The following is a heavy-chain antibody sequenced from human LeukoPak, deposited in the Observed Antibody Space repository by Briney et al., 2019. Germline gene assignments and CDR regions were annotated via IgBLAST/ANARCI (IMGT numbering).Heavy chain of an antibody. V-gene: IGHV3-53*04. CDR1: GFTVSSNY. J-gene: IGHJ4*02. Sequence: GGSLRPSCVASGFTVSSNYMSWVRQAPGKGLEWVSVTVKGRFTISRHNSENTLYLHMNSLRAEDTAVYFCARGGTPGYSSGRIDYWGQGTLVTVSS. CDR3: ARGGTPGYSSGRIDY. D-gene: IGHD6-19*01.